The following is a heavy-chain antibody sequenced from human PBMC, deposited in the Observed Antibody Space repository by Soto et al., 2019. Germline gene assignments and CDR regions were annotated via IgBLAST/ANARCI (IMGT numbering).Heavy chain of an antibody. CDR2: IHNRGNT. CDR1: GGSISSTNYY. D-gene: IGHD1-26*01. CDR3: TRGLRDAWEASGY. V-gene: IGHV3-53*01. J-gene: IGHJ4*02. Sequence: ETLSLTCTVSGGSISSTNYYWVWIRQPPGKGLEWVSIIHNRGNTYYADSVKGRFTISRDNSKNTVYLQMNSLRAEDTAVYYCTRGLRDAWEASGYWGQGTVVTVSS.